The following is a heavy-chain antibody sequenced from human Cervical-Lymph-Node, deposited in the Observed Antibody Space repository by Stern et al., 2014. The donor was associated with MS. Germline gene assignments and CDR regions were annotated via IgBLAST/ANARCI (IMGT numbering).Heavy chain of an antibody. CDR2: IRGYNDDT. D-gene: IGHD6-19*01. V-gene: IGHV1-18*01. CDR1: GYTFTNYG. Sequence: QVQLVQSGAEVKKPGASVKVSCKASGYTFTNYGISWVRQAPGQGLEWMGWIRGYNDDTNYVEKFQGRVTMTTDTSTSTAYMELRSLRSDDTAVYYCARDPHIAGAGTGGGFDPWGQGTLVTVSS. J-gene: IGHJ5*02. CDR3: ARDPHIAGAGTGGGFDP.